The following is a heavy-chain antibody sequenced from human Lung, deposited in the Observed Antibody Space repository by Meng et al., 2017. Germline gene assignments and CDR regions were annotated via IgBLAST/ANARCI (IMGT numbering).Heavy chain of an antibody. CDR3: ARDEDISAAGKLFGDY. CDR1: GYSFPDYC. D-gene: IGHD6-13*01. CDR2: INPKSGDT. J-gene: IGHJ4*02. Sequence: VSLGQFGAQLKKPGASGKASCTASGYSFPDYCLHWVRRAPGQGLEWMGRINPKSGDTHYAQRFQGRVTMTGDTSISTAYMELSGLRSDDTAMYYCARDEDISAAGKLFGDYWGQGTLVTVSS. V-gene: IGHV1-2*06.